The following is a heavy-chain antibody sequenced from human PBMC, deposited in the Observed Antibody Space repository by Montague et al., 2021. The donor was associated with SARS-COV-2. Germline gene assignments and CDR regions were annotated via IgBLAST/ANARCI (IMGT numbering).Heavy chain of an antibody. V-gene: IGHV4-34*01. Sequence: SETLSLTCAVHGGSFSTYSWNWIRQPPGKGLEWIGEIHHGGSTNYNPSLESRVTISADTSKNQFSLKLTSVAAADTAVYYCARLGDGVVPSPILGVGPYYSYYYMDVWGKGTTGTVSS. D-gene: IGHD3-10*01. CDR1: GGSFSTYS. J-gene: IGHJ6*03. CDR2: IHHGGST. CDR3: ARLGDGVVPSPILGVGPYYSYYYMDV.